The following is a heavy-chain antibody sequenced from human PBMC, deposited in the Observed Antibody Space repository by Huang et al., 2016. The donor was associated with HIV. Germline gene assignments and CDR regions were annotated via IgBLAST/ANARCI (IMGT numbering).Heavy chain of an antibody. Sequence: EVQLVQSGAEVKLPGESLKISCKGSGYSFSRYWIGWVRQMPGKGLEWMGIILPGDSNTKYSPSFQGQVTMSADKSVSTAYLQWSSLKASDTAIYFCARHSEYYFDGSGFYYGDSWGQGTLVTVSS. CDR1: GYSFSRYW. CDR2: ILPGDSNT. D-gene: IGHD3-22*01. V-gene: IGHV5-51*01. J-gene: IGHJ5*01. CDR3: ARHSEYYFDGSGFYYGDS.